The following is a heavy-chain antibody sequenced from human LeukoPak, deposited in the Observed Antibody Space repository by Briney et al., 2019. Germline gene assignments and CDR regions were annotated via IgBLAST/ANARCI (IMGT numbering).Heavy chain of an antibody. V-gene: IGHV4-34*01. CDR1: GGSFSGYY. CDR3: ARGPYYDILTGYYLDY. J-gene: IGHJ4*02. Sequence: SATLSLTCAVYGGSFSGYYWSWIRQPPGKGLEWIGEINHSGSTNYNPSLKSRVTISVDTSKNQFSLKLSSVTAADTAVYYCARGPYYDILTGYYLDYWGQGTLVTVSS. CDR2: INHSGST. D-gene: IGHD3-9*01.